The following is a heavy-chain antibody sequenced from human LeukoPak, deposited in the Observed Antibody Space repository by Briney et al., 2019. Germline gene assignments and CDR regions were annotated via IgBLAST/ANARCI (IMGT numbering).Heavy chain of an antibody. D-gene: IGHD5-12*01. CDR2: INPKSGDT. Sequence: ASVKVSCKASGYSFTGYFVHWVRQAPGHGLEWMGWINPKSGDTNYAQKFQGRVTMTRDTSVSTVYMELSNLRSDDTAVYYCAVDMVANFDFDYWGQGTLVTVSS. J-gene: IGHJ4*02. CDR1: GYSFTGYF. CDR3: AVDMVANFDFDY. V-gene: IGHV1-2*02.